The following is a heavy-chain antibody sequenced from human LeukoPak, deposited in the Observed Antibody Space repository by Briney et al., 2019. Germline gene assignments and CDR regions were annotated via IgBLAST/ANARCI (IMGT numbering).Heavy chain of an antibody. CDR2: IYYSGST. CDR3: ARVSRSWSGYYPYYFDY. D-gene: IGHD3-3*01. V-gene: IGHV4-59*01. CDR1: GGSISSYY. Sequence: SETLSLTYPVSGGSISSYYWSWIRRPPGKGLEWIGYIYYSGSTNYNPSLKSRVTISVDTSKNQFSLKLSSVTAADTAVYYCARVSRSWSGYYPYYFDYWGQGTLVTVSS. J-gene: IGHJ4*02.